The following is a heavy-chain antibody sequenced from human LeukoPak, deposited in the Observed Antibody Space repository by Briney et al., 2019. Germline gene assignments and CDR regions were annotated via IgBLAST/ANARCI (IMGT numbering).Heavy chain of an antibody. CDR1: GLTFSGSW. CDR2: ISYDGSNK. Sequence: TGGSLRLSCAVSGLTFSGSWITWIRQAPGKGLEWVAVISYDGSNKYYADSVRGRFTISRDNSKNTLYLQMNSLRAEDTAVYYCAKGVIAVAYFDYWGQGTLVTVSS. D-gene: IGHD6-19*01. J-gene: IGHJ4*02. CDR3: AKGVIAVAYFDY. V-gene: IGHV3-30*18.